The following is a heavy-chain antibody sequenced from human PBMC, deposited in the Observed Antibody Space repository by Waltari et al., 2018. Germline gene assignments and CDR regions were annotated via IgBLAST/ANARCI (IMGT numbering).Heavy chain of an antibody. J-gene: IGHJ6*02. D-gene: IGHD6-19*01. CDR3: ARAEGSGWPYYYYYGMDV. CDR1: GFTFSSYA. Sequence: QVQLVESGGGVVQPGRSLRLSCAASGFTFSSYAMHWVRQAPGKGLEWVAVISYDGSNKYYADSVKGRFTISRDNSKNTLDLQMNSLRAEDTAVYYCARAEGSGWPYYYYYGMDVWGQGTTVTVSS. CDR2: ISYDGSNK. V-gene: IGHV3-30*01.